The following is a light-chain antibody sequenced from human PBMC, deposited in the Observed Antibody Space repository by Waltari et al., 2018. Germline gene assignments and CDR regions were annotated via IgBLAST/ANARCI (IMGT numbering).Light chain of an antibody. V-gene: IGLV1-47*01. CDR1: RSNIGRNY. CDR3: AAWDDSLSGRV. Sequence: QSVLTQPPSASGTPGQRVTISCSGSRSNIGRNYVYWYQQVPGTAPKLLIYRNNPRPSGVPDRFSGSKSGTSACLAISGLRSEDEADYYCAAWDDSLSGRVFGGGTKVTVL. CDR2: RNN. J-gene: IGLJ3*02.